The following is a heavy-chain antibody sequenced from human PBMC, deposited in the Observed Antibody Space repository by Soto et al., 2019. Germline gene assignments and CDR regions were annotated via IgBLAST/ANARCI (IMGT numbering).Heavy chain of an antibody. V-gene: IGHV3-23*01. CDR3: AKGLSAPITMVRGVMRDYCDY. Sequence: GGSLRLSCAASGFTFSSYAMSWVRQAPGKGLEWVSAISGSGGSTYYADSVEGRFTISRDNSKNTLYLQMNSLRAEDTAVYYCAKGLSAPITMVRGVMRDYCDYWGQGTLVTVSS. D-gene: IGHD3-10*01. CDR2: ISGSGGST. J-gene: IGHJ4*02. CDR1: GFTFSSYA.